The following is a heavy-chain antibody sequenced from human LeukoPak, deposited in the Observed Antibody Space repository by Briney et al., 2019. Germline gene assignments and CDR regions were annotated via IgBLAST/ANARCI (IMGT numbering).Heavy chain of an antibody. Sequence: KTSETLSLTCTVSGGSISSYYWSWIRQPPGKGLEWIGYIYYSGSTNYNPSLKSRVTISVDTSKNQFSLKLSSVTAADTAVYYCARTRAYCGGDCYWGFDYWGQGALVTVSS. D-gene: IGHD2-21*01. V-gene: IGHV4-59*01. CDR3: ARTRAYCGGDCYWGFDY. J-gene: IGHJ4*02. CDR1: GGSISSYY. CDR2: IYYSGST.